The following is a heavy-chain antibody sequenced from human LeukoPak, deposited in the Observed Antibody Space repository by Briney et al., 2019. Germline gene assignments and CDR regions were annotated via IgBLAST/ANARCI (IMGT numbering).Heavy chain of an antibody. CDR1: GGSISSYY. CDR3: ARGYGDFYPNFDY. D-gene: IGHD4-17*01. J-gene: IGHJ4*02. V-gene: IGHV4-59*01. CDR2: IYYSGST. Sequence: PSETLSLTCTVSGGSISSYYWSWIRQPPGKGLEWIGYIYYSGSTNYNPSLKSRVTISVDTSKNQFSLKLSSVTAADTAVYYCARGYGDFYPNFDYWGQGTLVTVSS.